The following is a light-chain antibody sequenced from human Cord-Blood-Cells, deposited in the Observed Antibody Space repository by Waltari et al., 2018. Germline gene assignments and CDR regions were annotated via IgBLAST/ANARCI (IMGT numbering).Light chain of an antibody. V-gene: IGKV3-15*01. CDR1: QSVSSN. J-gene: IGKJ1*01. CDR2: GAS. CDR3: QQYNNRPRT. Sequence: EIVMTQSPATLSVSPGERATLSCRASQSVSSNLAWYQQKPGQAPRLLIYGASTRATGSPARFIGSGSGTEFTRTISSLQSEDFAVYYCQQYNNRPRTFGQGTKVEIK.